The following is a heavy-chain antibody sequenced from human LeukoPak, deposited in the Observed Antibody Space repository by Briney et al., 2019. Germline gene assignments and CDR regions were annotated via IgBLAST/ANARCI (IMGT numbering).Heavy chain of an antibody. Sequence: GASAKVSCKSSGYTFTDYYMHWVRQAPGQGLEWMGWINPNSGGTNYAQKFQGRVTMTRDTSISTTYMELRRLISDDTAVYYCARAPNYDSSGYPIDYWGQGTLVTVSS. J-gene: IGHJ4*02. D-gene: IGHD3-22*01. CDR2: INPNSGGT. CDR1: GYTFTDYY. V-gene: IGHV1-2*02. CDR3: ARAPNYDSSGYPIDY.